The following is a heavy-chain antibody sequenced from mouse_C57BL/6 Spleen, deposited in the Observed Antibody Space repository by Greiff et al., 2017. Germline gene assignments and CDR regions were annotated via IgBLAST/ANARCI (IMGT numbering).Heavy chain of an antibody. J-gene: IGHJ1*03. CDR2: IDPANGNT. V-gene: IGHV14-3*01. CDR1: GFNIKNTY. D-gene: IGHD1-1*01. CDR3: APLTTVVDWYFDG. Sequence: VQLQQSVAELVRPGASVKLSCTASGFNIKNTYMHWVKQRPEQGLEWIGRIDPANGNTKYAPKFQGKATITADTSSNTAYLQLSSLTSEDTAIYYGAPLTTVVDWYFDGWGTGTTVTVSS.